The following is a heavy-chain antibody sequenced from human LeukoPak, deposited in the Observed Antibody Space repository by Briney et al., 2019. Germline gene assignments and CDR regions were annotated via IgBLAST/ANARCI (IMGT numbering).Heavy chain of an antibody. CDR1: GGSFSTYY. J-gene: IGHJ4*02. V-gene: IGHV4-59*01. CDR2: IYYSGST. Sequence: SETLSLTCTASGGSFSTYYWSWIRQPPGKGLEWIGYIYYSGSTDYNPSLKSRVTMSLDTSKNQFSLSLNSVTAADTAVYYCARAVITFGAAVAKGFDCWGQGTLVTVSS. CDR3: ARAVITFGAAVAKGFDC. D-gene: IGHD3-16*01.